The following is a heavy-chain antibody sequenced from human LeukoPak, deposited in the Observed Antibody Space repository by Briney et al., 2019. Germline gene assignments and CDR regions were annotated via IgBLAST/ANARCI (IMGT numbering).Heavy chain of an antibody. CDR1: GYTFTGYY. CDR2: INPNSGGT. D-gene: IGHD6-13*01. V-gene: IGHV1-2*02. CDR3: ARGLPRIAAAGTRSWFDP. J-gene: IGHJ5*02. Sequence: ASVKVSCKASGYTFTGYYMHCVRQAPGQGLEWMGWINPNSGGTNYAQKFQGRVTMTRDTSISTAYMELSRLRSDDTAVYYCARGLPRIAAAGTRSWFDPWGQGALVTVSS.